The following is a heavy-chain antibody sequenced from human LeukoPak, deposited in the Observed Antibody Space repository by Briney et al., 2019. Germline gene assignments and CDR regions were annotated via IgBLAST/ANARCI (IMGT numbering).Heavy chain of an antibody. Sequence: GASVKVSCKASGGTFSSYAISWVRQAPGQGLEWMGGIIPIFGTANYAQKCQGRVTITADKSTSTAYMELSSLRSEDTAVYYCARVDTAMVIDYWGQGTLVTVSS. D-gene: IGHD5-18*01. CDR3: ARVDTAMVIDY. J-gene: IGHJ4*02. V-gene: IGHV1-69*06. CDR2: IIPIFGTA. CDR1: GGTFSSYA.